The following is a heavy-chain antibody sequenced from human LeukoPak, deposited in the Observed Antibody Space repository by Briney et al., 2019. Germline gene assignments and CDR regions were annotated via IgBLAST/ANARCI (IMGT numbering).Heavy chain of an antibody. D-gene: IGHD2-21*02. J-gene: IGHJ3*01. Sequence: GGSLRLSCEGSGFMFGNHGLIWVRQAPGKGLDWLSFIGPSGVTRLYANSVKGRFTISRDNAENSVFLQMNSLRVEDTAVYYCARVSSMTDGAFDLWGQGVMVTVSS. V-gene: IGHV3-48*04. CDR1: GFMFGNHG. CDR2: IGPSGVTR. CDR3: ARVSSMTDGAFDL.